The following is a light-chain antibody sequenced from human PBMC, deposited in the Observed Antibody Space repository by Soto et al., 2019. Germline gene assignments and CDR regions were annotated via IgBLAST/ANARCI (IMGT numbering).Light chain of an antibody. Sequence: DIQMTQSPSTLSASVGDRVTITCRASQSITTWMAWYQQKPGKAPKLLIYDASTLESGVPSRFSGSGSGTEFSLTISGLQPDDFATYFCQQYNTYLSTFGQGTRLDI. V-gene: IGKV1-5*01. J-gene: IGKJ5*01. CDR1: QSITTW. CDR3: QQYNTYLST. CDR2: DAS.